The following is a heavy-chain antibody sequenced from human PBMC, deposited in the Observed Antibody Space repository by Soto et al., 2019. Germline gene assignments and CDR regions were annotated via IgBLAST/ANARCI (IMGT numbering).Heavy chain of an antibody. J-gene: IGHJ6*02. V-gene: IGHV3-23*01. CDR3: AKSWGQGENYYYGMDV. Sequence: PGGSLRLSCAAPGFTFSSYAMSWVRQAPGKGLEWVSAISGSGGSTYYADSVKGRFTISRDNSKNTLYLQMNSLRAEDTAVYYCAKSWGQGENYYYGMDVWGQGTTVTVSS. D-gene: IGHD7-27*01. CDR1: GFTFSSYA. CDR2: ISGSGGST.